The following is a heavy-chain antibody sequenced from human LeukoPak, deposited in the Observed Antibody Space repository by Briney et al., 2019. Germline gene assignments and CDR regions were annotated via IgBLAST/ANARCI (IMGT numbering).Heavy chain of an antibody. J-gene: IGHJ5*02. Sequence: GGSLRLSCAASGFTFSSYAMSWVRQAPGKGLEWVSAISGSGGSTYYADSVKGRFTISRDNSKNTLYLQMNSLRAEDTAVYYCAKDVAPEVTTVTRDWFDPWGQGTLVTVSS. CDR3: AKDVAPEVTTVTRDWFDP. CDR1: GFTFSSYA. D-gene: IGHD4-17*01. V-gene: IGHV3-23*01. CDR2: ISGSGGST.